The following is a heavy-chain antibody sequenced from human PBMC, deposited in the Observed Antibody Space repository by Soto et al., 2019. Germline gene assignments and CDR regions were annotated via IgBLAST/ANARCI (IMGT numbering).Heavy chain of an antibody. CDR2: ISSNGGST. CDR3: ARDRYPMVVVPAAMAY. D-gene: IGHD2-2*01. CDR1: GFTFSSYA. Sequence: PGGSLRLSCAASGFTFSSYAMHWVRQAPGKGLEYVSAISSNGGSTYYANSVKGRFTISRDNSKNTLNLQMGGLRVEDMAVYYCARDRYPMVVVPAAMAYWGQGTLVTVSS. J-gene: IGHJ4*02. V-gene: IGHV3-64*01.